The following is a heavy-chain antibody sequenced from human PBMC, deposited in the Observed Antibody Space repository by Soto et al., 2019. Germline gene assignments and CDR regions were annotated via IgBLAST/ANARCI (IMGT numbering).Heavy chain of an antibody. CDR2: LNPNGGST. D-gene: IGHD6-13*01. J-gene: IGHJ4*02. CDR1: GYTFTNSY. Sequence: QVQLVQSGAEVKKPGASVKVSCKASGYTFTNSYIHWVRQAPGQGLEWMALLNPNGGSTNYAQNFQGSVTVTRDTSTSTVYMELTSLTSEDTPVYYCARNLAAGDYWGQGTLVTVSS. CDR3: ARNLAAGDY. V-gene: IGHV1-46*01.